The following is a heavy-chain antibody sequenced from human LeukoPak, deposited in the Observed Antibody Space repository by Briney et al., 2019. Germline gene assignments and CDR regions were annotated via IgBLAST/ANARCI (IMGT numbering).Heavy chain of an antibody. Sequence: SETLSLTCTVSGGSISSYYWSWIRQPPGKGLEWIGYIYYSGSTNYNPSLKGRVTISVDTSKNQFSLKLSSVTAADTAVYYCARQLSDNWFDPWGQGTLVTVSS. J-gene: IGHJ5*02. V-gene: IGHV4-59*01. D-gene: IGHD5-18*01. CDR3: ARQLSDNWFDP. CDR2: IYYSGST. CDR1: GGSISSYY.